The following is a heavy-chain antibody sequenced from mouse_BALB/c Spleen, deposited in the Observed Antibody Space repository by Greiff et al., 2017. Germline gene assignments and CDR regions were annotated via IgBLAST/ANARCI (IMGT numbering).Heavy chain of an antibody. Sequence: EVMLVESGGGLVKPGGSLKLSCAASGFAFSSYDMSWVRQTPEKRLEWVAYISSGGGSTYYPDTVKGRFTISRDNAKNTLYLQMSSLKSEDTAMYYCARHIRLRYAMDDWGAGTSVTVSS. CDR1: GFAFSSYD. V-gene: IGHV5-12-1*01. CDR2: ISSGGGST. D-gene: IGHD1-1*01. CDR3: ARHIRLRYAMDD. J-gene: IGHJ4*01.